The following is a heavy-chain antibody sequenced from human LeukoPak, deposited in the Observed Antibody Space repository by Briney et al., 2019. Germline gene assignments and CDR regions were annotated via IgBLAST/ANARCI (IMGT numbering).Heavy chain of an antibody. Sequence: SVKVSCXASGGTFSSYAISWVRRAPGQGLEWMGGIIPIFGTANYAQKFQGRVTITADESTSTAYMELSSLRSEDTAVYYCASYSGYDFSLGYWGQGTLVTVSS. V-gene: IGHV1-69*13. J-gene: IGHJ4*02. CDR3: ASYSGYDFSLGY. D-gene: IGHD5-12*01. CDR1: GGTFSSYA. CDR2: IIPIFGTA.